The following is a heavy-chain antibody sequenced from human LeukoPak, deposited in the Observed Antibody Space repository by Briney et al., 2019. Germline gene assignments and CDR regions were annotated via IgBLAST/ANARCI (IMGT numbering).Heavy chain of an antibody. CDR3: AKAPNDFWSGYYMPYNWFDP. J-gene: IGHJ5*02. V-gene: IGHV3-23*01. D-gene: IGHD3-3*01. CDR1: GFTFSSYA. Sequence: GGSLRLSCAASGFTFSSYAMSWVRQAPGKGLEWVSAISGSGGSTYYADSVKGRFTISRDNSKNTLYPQMNSLRAEDTAVYYCAKAPNDFWSGYYMPYNWFDPWGQGTLVTVSS. CDR2: ISGSGGST.